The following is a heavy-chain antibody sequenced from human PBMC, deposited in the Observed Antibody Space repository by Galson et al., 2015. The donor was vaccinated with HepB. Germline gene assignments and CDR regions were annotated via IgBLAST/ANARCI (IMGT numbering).Heavy chain of an antibody. CDR3: ARNYGGDVGAFDI. Sequence: SLRLSCAASGFNVNINYTSWVRQAPGKGLEWVTVIYSDGYKYYADSVKGRFSISRDDSKNSLYLQMSSLRAEDTAVYYCARNYGGDVGAFDIWGQGTLVTVSS. D-gene: IGHD4-23*01. CDR2: IYSDGYK. CDR1: GFNVNINY. J-gene: IGHJ3*02. V-gene: IGHV3-66*01.